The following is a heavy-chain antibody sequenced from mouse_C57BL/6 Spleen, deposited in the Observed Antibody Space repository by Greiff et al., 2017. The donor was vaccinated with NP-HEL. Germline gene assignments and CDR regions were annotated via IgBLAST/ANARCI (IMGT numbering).Heavy chain of an antibody. J-gene: IGHJ1*03. CDR1: GFSLTSYG. D-gene: IGHD2-4*01. Sequence: QVQLKESGPGLVQPSQSLSITCTVSGFSLTSYGVHWVRQSPGKGLEWLGVIWSGGSTDYNAAFISRLSISKDNSKSQVFFKMNSLQADDTAIYYCARYYDDWYFDVWGTGTTVTVSS. CDR3: ARYYDDWYFDV. V-gene: IGHV2-2*01. CDR2: IWSGGST.